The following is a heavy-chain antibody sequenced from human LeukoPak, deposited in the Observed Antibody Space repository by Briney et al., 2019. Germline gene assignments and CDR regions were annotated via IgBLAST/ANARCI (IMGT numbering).Heavy chain of an antibody. CDR1: GGSISSGSYY. CDR2: IYTSGST. CDR3: AREQQLVLLYY. V-gene: IGHV4-61*02. D-gene: IGHD6-13*01. J-gene: IGHJ4*02. Sequence: SETLSLTCTVSGGSISSGSYYWSWIRRPAGKGLEWIGRIYTSGSTNYNPSLKSRVTISVDTSKNQFSLKLSSVTAADTAVYYCAREQQLVLLYYWGQGTLVTVSS.